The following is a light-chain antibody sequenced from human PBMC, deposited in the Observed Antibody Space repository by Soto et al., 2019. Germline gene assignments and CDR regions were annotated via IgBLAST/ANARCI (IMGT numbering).Light chain of an antibody. CDR1: SSDVGGYNL. J-gene: IGLJ2*01. V-gene: IGLV2-23*02. Sequence: QSALTQPASVSGSPGQSITISCTGTSSDVGGYNLVSWYQQHPGKAPKLMIYEVSKRPSGVSNRFSGSKSGNTASLTISGLQAEDEADYYCCSYAGSSTHVVFGGGTQLTVL. CDR3: CSYAGSSTHVV. CDR2: EVS.